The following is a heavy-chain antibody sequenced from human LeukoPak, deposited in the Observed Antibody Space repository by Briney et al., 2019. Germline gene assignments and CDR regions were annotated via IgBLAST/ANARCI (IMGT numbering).Heavy chain of an antibody. CDR2: ISGSGGST. Sequence: PGGSLRLSCAASGFTFSSYAMSWVRQAPGKGLEWVSAISGSGGSTYYADSVKGRFTISSDNSKNTLYLQMNSLRAEDTAVYYCARAYDFWSGPPLDYGMDVWGQGTTVTVSS. V-gene: IGHV3-23*01. D-gene: IGHD3-3*01. CDR3: ARAYDFWSGPPLDYGMDV. J-gene: IGHJ6*02. CDR1: GFTFSSYA.